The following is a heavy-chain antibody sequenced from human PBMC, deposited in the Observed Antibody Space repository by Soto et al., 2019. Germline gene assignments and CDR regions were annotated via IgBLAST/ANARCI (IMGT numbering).Heavy chain of an antibody. D-gene: IGHD3-3*01. CDR1: GGSISSYY. CDR3: ARVGVTIIRPYYFDY. V-gene: IGHV4-59*01. CDR2: IYYSGST. Sequence: ETLSLTCTVSGGSISSYYWSWIRQPPGKGLEWIGYIYYSGSTNYNPSLKSRVTISVDTSKKQFSLKLSSVTAADTAVYYCARVGVTIIRPYYFDYWGQGTLVTVSS. J-gene: IGHJ4*02.